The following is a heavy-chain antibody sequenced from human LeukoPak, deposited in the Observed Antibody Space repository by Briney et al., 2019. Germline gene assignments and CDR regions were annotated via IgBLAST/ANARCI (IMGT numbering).Heavy chain of an antibody. CDR2: IKKDGSDK. J-gene: IGHJ4*02. D-gene: IGHD3-22*01. Sequence: GGSLRLSCAASGFTFSDYWMTWVRQAPGKGLEWVANIKKDGSDKYYVDSVKGRFTISRDNSKNTLYLQMNSLRAEDTAVYYCARSYYYDSSHTVDYWGQGTLVTVSS. CDR3: ARSYYYDSSHTVDY. CDR1: GFTFSDYW. V-gene: IGHV3-7*01.